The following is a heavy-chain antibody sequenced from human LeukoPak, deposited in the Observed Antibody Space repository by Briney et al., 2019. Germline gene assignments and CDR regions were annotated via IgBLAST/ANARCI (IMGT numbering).Heavy chain of an antibody. CDR1: GFTFSSYA. J-gene: IGHJ6*02. CDR2: ISGSGGST. Sequence: GRSLRLSCAAFGFTFSSYAMSWVRQAPGKGLEWVSAISGSGGSTYYADSVKGRFTISRDNSKNTLYLQMNSLRAEDTAVYYCAKDLGKDYDSSGYYYSPYYYYYYGMDVWGQGTTVTVSS. D-gene: IGHD3-22*01. CDR3: AKDLGKDYDSSGYYYSPYYYYYYGMDV. V-gene: IGHV3-23*01.